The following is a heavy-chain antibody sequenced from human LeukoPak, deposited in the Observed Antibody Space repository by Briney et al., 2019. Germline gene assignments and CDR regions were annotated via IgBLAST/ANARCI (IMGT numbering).Heavy chain of an antibody. Sequence: SVKVSCKASGGTFSSYAISWVRQAPGQGLGWMGRIIPIFGIANYAQKFQGRVTITADKSTSTAYMELSSLRSEDTAVYYCARDPRGIAAAGTGWFDPWGQGTLVTVSS. CDR3: ARDPRGIAAAGTGWFDP. CDR1: GGTFSSYA. J-gene: IGHJ5*02. V-gene: IGHV1-69*04. D-gene: IGHD6-13*01. CDR2: IIPIFGIA.